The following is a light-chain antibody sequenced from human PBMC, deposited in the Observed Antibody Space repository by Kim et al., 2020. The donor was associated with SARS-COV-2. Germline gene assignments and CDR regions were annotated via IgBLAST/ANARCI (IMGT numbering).Light chain of an antibody. J-gene: IGLJ3*02. CDR3: QAWERSTAM. V-gene: IGLV3-1*01. CDR2: QSF. Sequence: SYELTQPPSVSVSPGQTASIPCSGDTLGDKYVFWYQQKPGQSPVLVIYQSFKRPSGIPERFSGSNSGNTATLTISGTQAMDEADYYCQAWERSTAMFGGGTQLTVL. CDR1: TLGDKY.